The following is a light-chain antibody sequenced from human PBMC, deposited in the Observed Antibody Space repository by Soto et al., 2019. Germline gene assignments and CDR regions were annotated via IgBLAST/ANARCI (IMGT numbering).Light chain of an antibody. V-gene: IGLV2-14*03. CDR3: SSYTSGTTRYV. CDR1: SSDVGGYNY. J-gene: IGLJ1*01. CDR2: DVS. Sequence: QSALTQPASVSGPPGQSVTISCTGTSSDVGGYNYVSWYQQNAGKAPKLTIYDVSNRPSGVSDRFSGSKSGNTASLTISGLQAEDEADYYCSSYTSGTTRYVFGTGTKVTVL.